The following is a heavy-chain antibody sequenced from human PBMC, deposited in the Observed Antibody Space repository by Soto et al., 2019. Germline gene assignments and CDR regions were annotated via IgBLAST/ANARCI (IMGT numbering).Heavy chain of an antibody. J-gene: IGHJ1*01. CDR3: ASWGSSGYYSAEYFQH. CDR2: INPSGGST. D-gene: IGHD3-22*01. Sequence: QVQLVQSGAEVKKPGASVKVSCKASGYTFTSYYMHWVRQAPGQGLEWMGIINPSGGSTSYAQKFQGRVTMTRDTSTSTVYMELSSLRSEDTAVYYCASWGSSGYYSAEYFQHWGQGTLVTVSS. CDR1: GYTFTSYY. V-gene: IGHV1-46*01.